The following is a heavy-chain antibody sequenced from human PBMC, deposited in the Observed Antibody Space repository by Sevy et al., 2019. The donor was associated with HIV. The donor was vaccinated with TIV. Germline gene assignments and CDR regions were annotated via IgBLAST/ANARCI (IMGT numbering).Heavy chain of an antibody. Sequence: ASVKVSCEASGYTFTSFRITWVQQAPGQGLEWMGWISALNGDTNYAQKLQGRVTMTTDTSTNTAYMELRSLRSDDTAVYYCARAYCSGGRCYSLAYWGQGTLVTVSS. D-gene: IGHD2-15*01. CDR2: ISALNGDT. V-gene: IGHV1-18*01. J-gene: IGHJ4*02. CDR3: ARAYCSGGRCYSLAY. CDR1: GYTFTSFR.